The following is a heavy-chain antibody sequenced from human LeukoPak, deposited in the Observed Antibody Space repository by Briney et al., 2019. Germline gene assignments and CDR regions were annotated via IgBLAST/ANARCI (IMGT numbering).Heavy chain of an antibody. V-gene: IGHV4-59*08. Sequence: SETLSLTCTASGGSIRSYFWSWIRQPPGKGMEWIGHIYSNGSTTYNPSFQGRVTISLNTTTNKSSLKLSSVTAADTGVYYCARHYDSGRYPVDFWGQGTLVTVSS. CDR2: IYSNGST. CDR1: GGSIRSYF. J-gene: IGHJ4*02. CDR3: ARHYDSGRYPVDF. D-gene: IGHD3-10*01.